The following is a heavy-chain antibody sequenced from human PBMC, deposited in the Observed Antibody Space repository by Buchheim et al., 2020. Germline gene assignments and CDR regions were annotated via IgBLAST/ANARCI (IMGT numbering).Heavy chain of an antibody. CDR2: IWYDGSNT. CDR3: ARDYGGYDWGVVLGHMEV. J-gene: IGHJ6*03. CDR1: GFTFSSYG. D-gene: IGHD5-12*01. V-gene: IGHV3-33*01. Sequence: QVQLVESGGGVVQPGRSLRLSCAASGFTFSSYGMHWVRQAPGKGLEWVAVIWYDGSNTYYADSVKGRFTISRDNSKNTLYLQMNSLRAEDTAVYYCARDYGGYDWGVVLGHMEVWGNGTT.